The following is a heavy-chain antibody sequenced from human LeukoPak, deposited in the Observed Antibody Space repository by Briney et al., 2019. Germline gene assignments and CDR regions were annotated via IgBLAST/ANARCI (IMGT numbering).Heavy chain of an antibody. J-gene: IGHJ4*02. CDR2: TSESGHET. V-gene: IGHV3-23*01. D-gene: IGHD1-26*01. CDR3: AKQWVNC. Sequence: GGSLRLSCAASGFPFDNYAMNWVRQAPGKGLEWVSSTSESGHETHYADSVKGRFTISRDNSQNTLFLQMNSLRPEDTALYYCAKQWVNCWGQGTLVTVSS. CDR1: GFPFDNYA.